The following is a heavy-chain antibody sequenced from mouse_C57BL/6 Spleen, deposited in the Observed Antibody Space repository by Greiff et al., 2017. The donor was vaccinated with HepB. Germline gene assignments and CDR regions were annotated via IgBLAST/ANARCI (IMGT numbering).Heavy chain of an antibody. V-gene: IGHV3-6*01. CDR3: ASGYVGGAMDY. J-gene: IGHJ4*01. D-gene: IGHD1-2*01. CDR2: ISYDGSN. CDR1: GYSITSGYY. Sequence: VQLKESGPGLVKPSQSLSLTCSVTGYSITSGYYWNWIRQFPGNKLEWMSYISYDGSNNYNPSLKNRISITRDTSKNQFFLKLNSVTTEDTATYYCASGYVGGAMDYWGQGTSVTVSS.